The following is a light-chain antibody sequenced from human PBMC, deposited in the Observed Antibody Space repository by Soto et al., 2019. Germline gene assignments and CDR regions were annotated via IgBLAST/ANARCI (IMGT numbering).Light chain of an antibody. J-gene: IGLJ1*01. CDR2: DVS. CDR1: SSDVGGYNY. Sequence: QSALTQPRSVSGSPGQSVTISCTGTSSDVGGYNYVSWYQQHPGNAPKLMIYDVSKRPSGVPDRFSGSKSGNTASLTISGLQAEDEADYYCCSYAGSYTVYVFGTGTKLTVL. V-gene: IGLV2-11*01. CDR3: CSYAGSYTVYV.